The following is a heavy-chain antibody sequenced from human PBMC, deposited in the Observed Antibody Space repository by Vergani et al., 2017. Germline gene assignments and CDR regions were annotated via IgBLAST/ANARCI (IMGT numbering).Heavy chain of an antibody. CDR1: GGSFSGYY. CDR3: ARGGGYCGGDCQACDY. J-gene: IGHJ4*02. D-gene: IGHD2-21*02. Sequence: QVQLQQWGAGLLKPSETLSLTCAVYGGSFSGYYWSWIRQPPGKGLEWIGEINHSGSTNYNPSLKSRVTISVDTSKNQFSLKLSSVTAADTAVYYCARGGGYCGGDCQACDYWGQGTLGTVSS. V-gene: IGHV4-34*01. CDR2: INHSGST.